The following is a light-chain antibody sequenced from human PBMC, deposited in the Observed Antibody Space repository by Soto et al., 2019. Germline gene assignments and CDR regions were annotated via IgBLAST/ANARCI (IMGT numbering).Light chain of an antibody. CDR2: GAS. J-gene: IGKJ2*01. CDR3: QRYGTLPPYT. Sequence: EIVLTQSTGTLSLSPGERATLSCRASQSVSSSNLAWYQQRPGQAPRLVIYGASNRSTGISDRFSGSGSETDFTLTISSLEPEDSALYYCQRYGTLPPYTFGQGTKLEIK. CDR1: QSVSSSN. V-gene: IGKV3-20*01.